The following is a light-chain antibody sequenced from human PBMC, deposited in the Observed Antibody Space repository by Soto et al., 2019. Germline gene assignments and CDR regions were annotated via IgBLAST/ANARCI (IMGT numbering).Light chain of an antibody. J-gene: IGLJ1*01. V-gene: IGLV2-14*01. CDR2: DVS. Sequence: QSALTQPASVSGSPGQSIPISCTGTSSDVGGYNYVSWYQQHPGKAPKLMIYDVSNRPSGVSNRFSGSKSGNTASLTISGLQAEDEADYYCSSYTSSHYVFGTGTQLTVL. CDR1: SSDVGGYNY. CDR3: SSYTSSHYV.